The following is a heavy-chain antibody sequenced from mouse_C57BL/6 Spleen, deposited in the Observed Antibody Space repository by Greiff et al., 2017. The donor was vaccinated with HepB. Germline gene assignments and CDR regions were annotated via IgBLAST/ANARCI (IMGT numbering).Heavy chain of an antibody. CDR3: TGGNHYYAMDY. CDR2: ISSGGDYI. V-gene: IGHV5-9-1*02. D-gene: IGHD2-1*01. Sequence: LQQSGEGLVKPGGSLKLSCAASGFTFSSYAMSWVRQTPEKRLEWVAYISSGGDYIYYADTVKGRFTISRDNARNTLYLQMSSLKSEDTAMYYCTGGNHYYAMDYWGQGTSVTVSS. J-gene: IGHJ4*01. CDR1: GFTFSSYA.